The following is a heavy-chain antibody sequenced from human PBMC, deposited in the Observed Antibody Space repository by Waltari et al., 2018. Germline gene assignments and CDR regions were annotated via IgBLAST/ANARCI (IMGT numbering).Heavy chain of an antibody. V-gene: IGHV1-46*01. J-gene: IGHJ4*02. CDR1: GYTFTSYY. CDR3: ARGSSSWLSYFDY. Sequence: QVQLVQSGAEVKKPGASVKVSCKASGYTFTSYYMHWVRQAPGKGLEWMGINNPIGGRTSYEQKFQGRVTMTRDTSTSTVYIELSSLRSEDTAVYYCARGSSSWLSYFDYWGQGTLVTVSS. CDR2: NNPIGGRT. D-gene: IGHD6-13*01.